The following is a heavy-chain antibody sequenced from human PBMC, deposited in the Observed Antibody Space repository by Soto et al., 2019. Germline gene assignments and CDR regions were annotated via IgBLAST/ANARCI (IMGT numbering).Heavy chain of an antibody. CDR2: ISAYNGNT. V-gene: IGHV1-18*01. D-gene: IGHD1-7*01. Sequence: ASVKVSCKASGYTFTSYGISWVRQAPGQGLEWMGWISAYNGNTNYAQKLQGRVTMTTDTSTSTAYMELRSLRPDDTAVYYCARSVGWNNWNYRFLESFDYWGQGTMVTVSS. J-gene: IGHJ4*02. CDR3: ARSVGWNNWNYRFLESFDY. CDR1: GYTFTSYG.